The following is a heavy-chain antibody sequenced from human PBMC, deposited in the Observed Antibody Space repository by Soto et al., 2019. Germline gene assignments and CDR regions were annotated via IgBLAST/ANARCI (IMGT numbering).Heavy chain of an antibody. V-gene: IGHV3-30*19. CDR2: IWYDGSNK. Sequence: GGSLRVPCAASGFNFSSYGMHCVRQAPRKGLEWVAVIWYDGSNKYYAESVKGRFTISRENSKNTHYLQMNSLRAEDTDVYYCESDRRIVGASPQFDPWGQGTLVTVSS. CDR3: ESDRRIVGASPQFDP. CDR1: GFNFSSYG. D-gene: IGHD1-26*01. J-gene: IGHJ5*02.